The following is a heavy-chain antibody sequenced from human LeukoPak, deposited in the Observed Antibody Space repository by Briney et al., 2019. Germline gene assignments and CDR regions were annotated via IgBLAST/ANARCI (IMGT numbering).Heavy chain of an antibody. Sequence: QPGGSLRLSCAASGFTFGSYWMTWVRQAPGKGLEWVANIKQDGSEKYYVDSVKGRFTISRDNAKNSLYLQMNSLRVEDTAVYYCARDQYYYDSGGHDYWGQGTLVTVSS. J-gene: IGHJ4*02. CDR3: ARDQYYYDSGGHDY. V-gene: IGHV3-7*01. CDR2: IKQDGSEK. CDR1: GFTFGSYW. D-gene: IGHD3-22*01.